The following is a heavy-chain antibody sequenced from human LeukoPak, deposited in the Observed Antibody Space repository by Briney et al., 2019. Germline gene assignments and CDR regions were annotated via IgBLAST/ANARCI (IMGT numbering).Heavy chain of an antibody. D-gene: IGHD1-26*01. V-gene: IGHV3-7*01. CDR1: GFTFSSYW. CDR3: AKWEVIVGAITGTPRGPLDY. J-gene: IGHJ4*02. CDR2: IKQDGSEK. Sequence: GGSLRLSCAASGFTFSSYWMSWVRQAPGKGLEWVANIKQDGSEKYYVDSVKGRFAISRDNAKNSLYLQMNSLRAEDTAVYYCAKWEVIVGAITGTPRGPLDYWGQGTLVTVSS.